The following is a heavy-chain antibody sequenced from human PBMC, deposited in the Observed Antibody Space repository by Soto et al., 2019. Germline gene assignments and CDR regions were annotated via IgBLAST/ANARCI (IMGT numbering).Heavy chain of an antibody. Sequence: SETLSLTCTVSGGSISSYYWSWIRQTPGKGLEWIGYIYYSGSTNYNPSLKSRVTISVDTSKNQFSLKLSSVTAADTAVYYCARIYSSSWYPDWFDPWGQGTLVTVSS. V-gene: IGHV4-59*01. CDR2: IYYSGST. D-gene: IGHD6-13*01. CDR1: GGSISSYY. J-gene: IGHJ5*02. CDR3: ARIYSSSWYPDWFDP.